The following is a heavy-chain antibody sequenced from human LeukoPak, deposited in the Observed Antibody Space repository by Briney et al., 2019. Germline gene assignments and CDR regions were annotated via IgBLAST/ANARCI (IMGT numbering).Heavy chain of an antibody. Sequence: SVKVSXKASGGTFSSYAISWVRQAPGQGLEWMGGIIPIFGTANYAQKFQGRVTITADESTSTAYMELSSLRSEDTAVYYCARAEVAGYCSSTSCLYFDYWGQGTLVTVSS. J-gene: IGHJ4*02. CDR3: ARAEVAGYCSSTSCLYFDY. V-gene: IGHV1-69*01. D-gene: IGHD2-2*01. CDR1: GGTFSSYA. CDR2: IIPIFGTA.